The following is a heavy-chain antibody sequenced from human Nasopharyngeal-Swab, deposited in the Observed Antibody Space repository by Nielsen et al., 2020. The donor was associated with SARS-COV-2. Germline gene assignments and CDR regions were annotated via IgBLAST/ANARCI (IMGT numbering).Heavy chain of an antibody. CDR3: ARDLSHYDFIRTYYYYGMDV. J-gene: IGHJ6*02. Sequence: WIRQPPGKGLGWIGYIYYSGSTNYNPSLKSRVTISVDTSKNQFSLKLSSVTAADTAVYYCARDLSHYDFIRTYYYYGMDVWGQGTTVTVSS. CDR2: IYYSGST. V-gene: IGHV4-59*01. D-gene: IGHD3-3*01.